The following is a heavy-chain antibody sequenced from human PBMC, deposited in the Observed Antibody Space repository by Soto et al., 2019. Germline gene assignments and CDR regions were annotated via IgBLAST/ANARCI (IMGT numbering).Heavy chain of an antibody. CDR3: ARDPLYQLPDSSGYWFDY. CDR1: GFTFSSYG. V-gene: IGHV3-33*01. D-gene: IGHD3-22*01. Sequence: PGGSLRLSCAASGFTFSSYGMHWVRQAPGKVLEWVAVIWYDGSNKYYADSVKGRFTISRDNSKNTLYLQMNSLRAEDTAVYYCARDPLYQLPDSSGYWFDYWGQGTLVTVSS. J-gene: IGHJ5*01. CDR2: IWYDGSNK.